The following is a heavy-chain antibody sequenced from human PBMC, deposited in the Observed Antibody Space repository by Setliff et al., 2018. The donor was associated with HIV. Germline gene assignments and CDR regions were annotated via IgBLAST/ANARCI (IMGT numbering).Heavy chain of an antibody. V-gene: IGHV1-69*13. J-gene: IGHJ5*02. Sequence: SVKVSCKASGGTFSRLAISWVRQAPGQGLEWMGGIIPIYGTVNYAQKFQGRVTITADESTTTAYMELSSLGSEDTAVYYCATSPRGTYYDILTGLPRGYFDPWGQGAQVTVSS. D-gene: IGHD3-9*01. CDR3: ATSPRGTYYDILTGLPRGYFDP. CDR2: IIPIYGTV. CDR1: GGTFSRLA.